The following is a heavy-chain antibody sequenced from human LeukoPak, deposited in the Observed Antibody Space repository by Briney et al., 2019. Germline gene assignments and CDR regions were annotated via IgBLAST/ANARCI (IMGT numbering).Heavy chain of an antibody. V-gene: IGHV3-48*03. CDR3: ARGSKDQDFWSGRRDFYFTMDV. D-gene: IGHD3-3*01. Sequence: GGSLRLSCASSGFTFSSYEMNWVRQVPGKGLEWTSYISSSGRTIYYADFVKGRFTTSRDNAKNSLSLQMNSLRAEDTAIYYCARGSKDQDFWSGRRDFYFTMDVWGQGTTITVSS. J-gene: IGHJ6*02. CDR2: ISSSGRTI. CDR1: GFTFSSYE.